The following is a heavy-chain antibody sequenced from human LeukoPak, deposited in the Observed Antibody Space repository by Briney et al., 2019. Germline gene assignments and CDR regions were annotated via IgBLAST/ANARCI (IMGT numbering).Heavy chain of an antibody. CDR3: ARYVLLWFGEFDY. V-gene: IGHV1-2*02. J-gene: IGHJ4*02. CDR2: INPNSGGT. Sequence: GASVKVSCKASGYTFTGYYMHWVRQAPGQGLEWMGWINPNSGGTNYAQKFQGRVTMTRDTSISTAYMELSRLRSDDTAVYYCARYVLLWFGEFDYWGQGTLVTVSS. D-gene: IGHD3-10*01. CDR1: GYTFTGYY.